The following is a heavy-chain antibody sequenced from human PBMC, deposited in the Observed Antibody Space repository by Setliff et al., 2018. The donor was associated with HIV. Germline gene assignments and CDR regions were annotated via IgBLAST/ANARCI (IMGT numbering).Heavy chain of an antibody. J-gene: IGHJ3*02. CDR3: ANFDYTFAFDI. CDR1: GYSFTNYW. Sequence: GESLKISCKGSGYSFTNYWIGWVRQMPGKGLEWVGIIYPGDSDTRYSPSFQGQVTISVDKSINTAYLQWNSLKASDTAMYYCANFDYTFAFDIWGQGTMVTVSS. D-gene: IGHD3-9*01. V-gene: IGHV5-51*01. CDR2: IYPGDSDT.